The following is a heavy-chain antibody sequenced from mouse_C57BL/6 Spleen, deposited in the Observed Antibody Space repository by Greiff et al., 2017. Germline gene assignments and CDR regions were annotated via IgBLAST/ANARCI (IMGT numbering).Heavy chain of an antibody. D-gene: IGHD1-1*01. J-gene: IGHJ1*03. CDR1: GYSFTGYY. CDR3: ARGGYYYGSRYFDV. CDR2: INPSTGGT. Sequence: VQLQQSGPELVKPGASVKISCKASGYSFTGYYMNWVKQSPEKSLEWIGEINPSTGGTTYNQKFKAKATLTVDKSSSKAYMQLKSLTSEDSAVYYCARGGYYYGSRYFDVWGTVTTVTVSS. V-gene: IGHV1-42*01.